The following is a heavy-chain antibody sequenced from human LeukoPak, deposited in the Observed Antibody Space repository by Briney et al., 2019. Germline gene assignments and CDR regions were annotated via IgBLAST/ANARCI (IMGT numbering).Heavy chain of an antibody. CDR2: IYHSGST. V-gene: IGHV4-4*02. CDR3: ARAERDSSGWYSGVFDY. J-gene: IGHJ4*02. D-gene: IGHD6-19*01. CDR1: GGSISSSNW. Sequence: SETLSLTCAVSGGSISSSNWWSWVRQPPGKGLEWIGEIYHSGSTNYNPSLKSRVPISVDKSKNQFSLKLSSVTAADTAVYYCARAERDSSGWYSGVFDYWGQGTLVTVSS.